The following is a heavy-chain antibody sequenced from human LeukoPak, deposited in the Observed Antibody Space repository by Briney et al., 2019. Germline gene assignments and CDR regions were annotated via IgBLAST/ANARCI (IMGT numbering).Heavy chain of an antibody. Sequence: SVKVSCKASGFTFTSSAMQWVRQARGQRLEWIGWIVVGSGNTNYAQKFQERVTITRDMSTSTAYMELSSLRSEDTAVCYCAAVENYDFWSGYYREDYWGQGTLVTVPS. CDR1: GFTFTSSA. D-gene: IGHD3-3*01. CDR3: AAVENYDFWSGYYREDY. V-gene: IGHV1-58*02. J-gene: IGHJ4*02. CDR2: IVVGSGNT.